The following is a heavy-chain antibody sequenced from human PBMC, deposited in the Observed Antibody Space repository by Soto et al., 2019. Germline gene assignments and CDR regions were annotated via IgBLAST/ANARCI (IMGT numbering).Heavy chain of an antibody. CDR2: ISPNSGDT. CDR3: ARDREGGYSYGSFQH. V-gene: IGHV1-2*04. Sequence: ASVKVSCKASGYTFTGYDMHWVRQAPGQGLEWMGWISPNSGDTNYAQKFQGWVTMTRDTSISTAYMELSRLRSDDTAVYYCARDREGGYSYGSFQHWGQGTLVTVSS. D-gene: IGHD5-18*01. J-gene: IGHJ1*01. CDR1: GYTFTGYD.